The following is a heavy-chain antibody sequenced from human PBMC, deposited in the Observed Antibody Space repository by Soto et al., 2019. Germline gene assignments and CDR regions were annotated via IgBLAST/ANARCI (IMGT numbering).Heavy chain of an antibody. CDR1: GFTFSSYA. CDR3: ACRVPLDCSSTSCYAGNYYYGMDV. Sequence: EVQLLESGGGLVQPGGSLRLSCAASGFTFSSYAMSWVRQAPGKGLEWVSAISGSGGSTYYADSVKGRFTISRDNSKNTLYLQMNSLRAEDTAVYYCACRVPLDCSSTSCYAGNYYYGMDVWGQGSTVTVSS. J-gene: IGHJ6*02. V-gene: IGHV3-23*01. CDR2: ISGSGGST. D-gene: IGHD2-2*01.